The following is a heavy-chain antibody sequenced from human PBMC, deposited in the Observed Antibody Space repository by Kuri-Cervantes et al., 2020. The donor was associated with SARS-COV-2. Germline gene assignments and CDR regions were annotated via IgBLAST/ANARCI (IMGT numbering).Heavy chain of an antibody. CDR1: GGSSSDDK. CDR2: IYYSGST. Sequence: SQTLSLTCAVYGGSSSDDKWSWIRQPPGKGLEWIGSIYYSGSTYYNPSLKSRVTISVDTSKNQFSLKLSSVTAADTAVYYCARLSPPKDAFDIWGQGTMVTVSS. V-gene: IGHV4-39*01. CDR3: ARLSPPKDAFDI. J-gene: IGHJ3*02. D-gene: IGHD3-16*02.